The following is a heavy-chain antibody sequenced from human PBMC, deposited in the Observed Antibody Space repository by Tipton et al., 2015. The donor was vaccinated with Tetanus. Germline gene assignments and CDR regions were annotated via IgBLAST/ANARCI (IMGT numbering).Heavy chain of an antibody. CDR2: IYYSGST. J-gene: IGHJ5*02. Sequence: TLSLTCSVSGGSISGSNYFWNWIRQQPGKGPEWIGYIYYSGSTHYNPSLKSRVTMSVGTSKNQFSLKLSSVTDADTAVYYCARDQGGGRVVRLNWFDPWGQGTLVTVSS. CDR1: GGSISGSNYF. D-gene: IGHD6-6*01. V-gene: IGHV4-31*03. CDR3: ARDQGGGRVVRLNWFDP.